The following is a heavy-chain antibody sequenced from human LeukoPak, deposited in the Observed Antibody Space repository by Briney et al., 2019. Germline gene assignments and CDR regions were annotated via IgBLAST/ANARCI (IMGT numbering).Heavy chain of an antibody. CDR2: IYYSGST. J-gene: IGHJ4*02. V-gene: IGHV4-59*08. CDR1: GGSISSYY. D-gene: IGHD1-26*01. CDR3: AAPYSGSYQYYFDY. Sequence: PSETLSLTCTVSGGSISSYYWSWIRQPPGKGLEWIGYIYYSGSTNYNPSLKSRVTISVDTSKNQFSLKLSSVTAADTAVYYCAAPYSGSYQYYFDYWGQGALVTVSS.